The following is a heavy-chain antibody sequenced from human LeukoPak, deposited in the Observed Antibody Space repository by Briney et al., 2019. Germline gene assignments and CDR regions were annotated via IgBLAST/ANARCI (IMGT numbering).Heavy chain of an antibody. CDR2: LSRSGDSP. V-gene: IGHV3-23*01. J-gene: IGHJ4*02. D-gene: IGHD5-12*01. Sequence: PGGSLRLSCAASGFTFSNYGMSWVRQAPGKGLEWVSTLSRSGDSPYYADSVKGRFTISRDNSKNTLYLQMNTLRAEDTAVYFCARDSGSGYDCWGQGTLVSVSS. CDR1: GFTFSNYG. CDR3: ARDSGSGYDC.